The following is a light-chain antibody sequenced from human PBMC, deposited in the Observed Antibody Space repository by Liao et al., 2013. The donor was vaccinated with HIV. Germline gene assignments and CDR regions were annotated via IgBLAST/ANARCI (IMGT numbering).Light chain of an antibody. CDR2: YDD. CDR3: QVWDSSSDHVV. J-gene: IGLJ2*01. Sequence: SYVLTQPPSVSVAPGKTATITCGGDDIGGKSVHWYHQRPGQAPALVISYDDDRPSGTPERFSGSNSGNTATLTISRVEGGDEADYYCQVWDSSSDHVVFGGGTKLTVL. CDR1: DIGGKS. V-gene: IGLV3-21*04.